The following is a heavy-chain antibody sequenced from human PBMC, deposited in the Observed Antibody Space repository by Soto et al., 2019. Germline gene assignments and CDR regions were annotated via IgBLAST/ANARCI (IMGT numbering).Heavy chain of an antibody. D-gene: IGHD3-16*01. J-gene: IGHJ6*02. Sequence: QVQLQESGPGLVKPSQTLSLTCTVSGGSISSGGYYWSLIRQHPGKGLEWIGYIYYSGSTYYNPSLKSRVTISVDTSKNQFSLKLSSVTAADTAVYYCARDAKEGVMNYYYGMDVWGQGTTVTVSS. CDR2: IYYSGST. V-gene: IGHV4-31*03. CDR1: GGSISSGGYY. CDR3: ARDAKEGVMNYYYGMDV.